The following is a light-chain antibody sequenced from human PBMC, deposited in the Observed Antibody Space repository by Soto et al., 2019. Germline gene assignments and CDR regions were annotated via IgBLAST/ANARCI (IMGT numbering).Light chain of an antibody. J-gene: IGKJ4*01. CDR1: QGISTY. CDR2: AAS. Sequence: DIQLTQSPSFLSPSIGESVTITCRASQGISTYLAWYQVKPGKAPKLLIYAASTLERGVPSRFSATVSGTEFSLTITSLQREDFANYYCQQISRYPLTFGGGTKVDIK. CDR3: QQISRYPLT. V-gene: IGKV1-9*01.